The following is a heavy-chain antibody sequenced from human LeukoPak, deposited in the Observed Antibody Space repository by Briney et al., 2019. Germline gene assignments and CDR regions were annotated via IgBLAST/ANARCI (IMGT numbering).Heavy chain of an antibody. CDR3: ANGATYYDFWSGYPSSNYYYMDV. Sequence: PSETLSLTCTVSGGSISTYFWSWIRQPPGKGLEWIGYIYHSGSTYYNPSLKSRVTISVDRSKNQFSLKLSSVTAADTAVYYCANGATYYDFWSGYPSSNYYYMDVWGKGTTVTVSS. CDR2: IYHSGST. CDR1: GGSISTYF. D-gene: IGHD3-3*01. V-gene: IGHV4-30-2*01. J-gene: IGHJ6*03.